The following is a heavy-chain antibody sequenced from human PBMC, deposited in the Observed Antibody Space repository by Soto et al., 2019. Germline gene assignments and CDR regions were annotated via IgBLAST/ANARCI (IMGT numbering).Heavy chain of an antibody. CDR2: ITGGVGGI. CDR1: SVNNRSYA. V-gene: IGHV3-23*01. J-gene: IGHJ4*02. Sequence: EVQLFESGGGSVKPGGSLRLSCEASSVNNRSYAMTWVRTAPGIVLEWVSVITGGVGGIYYADSVKGRFTISRDNSKNTLNLQMNSLRAEDTADYNCEKFQGETFPKWYFRYWSQRTLVIV. CDR3: EKFQGETFPKWYFRY. D-gene: IGHD3-16*01.